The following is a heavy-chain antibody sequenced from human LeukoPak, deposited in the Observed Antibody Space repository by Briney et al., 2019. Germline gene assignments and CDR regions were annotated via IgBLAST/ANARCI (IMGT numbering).Heavy chain of an antibody. Sequence: GGSLRLSCAASGFTFSSYEMNWVRQAPGKGLEWVSSISSSSSYIYYADSVKGRFTISRDNAKNSLYLQMNSLRAEDTAVYYCARYYYDSSGYYFFFDYWGQGTLVTVSS. D-gene: IGHD3-22*01. CDR2: ISSSSSYI. J-gene: IGHJ4*02. CDR3: ARYYYDSSGYYFFFDY. V-gene: IGHV3-21*01. CDR1: GFTFSSYE.